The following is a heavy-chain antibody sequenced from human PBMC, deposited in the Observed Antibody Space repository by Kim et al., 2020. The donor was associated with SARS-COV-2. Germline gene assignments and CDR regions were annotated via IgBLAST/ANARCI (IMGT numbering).Heavy chain of an antibody. CDR3: ARDLTIFGVGDYYYYGMDV. J-gene: IGHJ6*02. D-gene: IGHD3-3*01. V-gene: IGHV3-11*06. Sequence: GRVTISRDNAKNSLYLQMNSLRAEDTAVYYCARDLTIFGVGDYYYYGMDVWGQGTTVTVSS.